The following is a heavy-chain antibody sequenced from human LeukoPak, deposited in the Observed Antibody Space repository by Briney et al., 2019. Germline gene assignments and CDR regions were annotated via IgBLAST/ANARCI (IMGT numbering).Heavy chain of an antibody. CDR3: ARSTLTPIVVVPVCLMDV. Sequence: GGSLRLSCAASGFTFSSYSMNWVRQAPGKGLEWVSSISSSSSYIYYADSVKGRFTISRDNAKNSLYLQMNSLRAEDTAVYYCARSTLTPIVVVPVCLMDVWGQGTMVTVSS. CDR2: ISSSSSYI. D-gene: IGHD2-2*01. V-gene: IGHV3-21*01. J-gene: IGHJ3*01. CDR1: GFTFSSYS.